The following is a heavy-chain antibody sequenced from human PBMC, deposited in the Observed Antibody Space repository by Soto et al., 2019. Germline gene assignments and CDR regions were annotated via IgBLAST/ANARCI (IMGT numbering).Heavy chain of an antibody. Sequence: PSETPSLTCTVSGGSISNYYWSWIRQPPGKGLEWLGYIYYSGNTKYNPSFKSRVTISVDTSKNQFSLKMNSVTAADTAVYYCARGRCGELSPFELWGQRTLVTVSS. D-gene: IGHD3-10*01. CDR3: ARGRCGELSPFEL. CDR2: IYYSGNT. J-gene: IGHJ4*02. CDR1: GGSISNYY. V-gene: IGHV4-59*01.